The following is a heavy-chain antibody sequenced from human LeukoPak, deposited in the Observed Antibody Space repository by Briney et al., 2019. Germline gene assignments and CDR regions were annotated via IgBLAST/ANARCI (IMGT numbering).Heavy chain of an antibody. CDR1: GFTYDDYA. D-gene: IGHD1-26*01. V-gene: IGHV3-43*02. CDR3: AKDSGSYFDY. J-gene: IGHJ4*02. Sequence: GGSLRLXCAASGFTYDDYAMQWVRRAPGKGLEWVSLISGDGGSTYYADSVKGRFTISRDNSKNSLYLQMSSLRTEDTALYYCAKDSGSYFDYWGQGTLVTVSS. CDR2: ISGDGGST.